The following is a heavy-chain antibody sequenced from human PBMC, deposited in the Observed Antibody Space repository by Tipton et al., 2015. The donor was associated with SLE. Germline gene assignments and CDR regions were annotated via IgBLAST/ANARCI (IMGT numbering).Heavy chain of an antibody. CDR1: GGSISSGGYY. Sequence: TLSLTCTVSGGSISSGGYYWSWIRHHPGKGLEWIGYIYYSGSTNYNPSLKSRVTISVDTSKNQFSLKLSSVTAADTAVYYCARDESSYYYGSGHAFDIWGQGTMVTVSS. CDR3: ARDESSYYYGSGHAFDI. J-gene: IGHJ3*02. CDR2: IYYSGST. D-gene: IGHD3-10*01. V-gene: IGHV4-61*08.